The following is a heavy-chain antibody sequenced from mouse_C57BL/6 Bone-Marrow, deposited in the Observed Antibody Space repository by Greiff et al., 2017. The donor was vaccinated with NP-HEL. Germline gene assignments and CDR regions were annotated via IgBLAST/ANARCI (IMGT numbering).Heavy chain of an antibody. CDR3: TSTYYGSSHWYFDV. CDR1: GFTFSNYW. Sequence: EVQLQESGGGLVQPGGSMKLSCVASGFTFSNYWMNWVRQSPEKGLEWVAQIRLKSDNYATHYAESVKGRFTISRDDSKSSVYLQMNNLRAEDTGIYYCTSTYYGSSHWYFDVWGTGTTVTVSS. V-gene: IGHV6-3*01. D-gene: IGHD1-1*01. J-gene: IGHJ1*03. CDR2: IRLKSDNYAT.